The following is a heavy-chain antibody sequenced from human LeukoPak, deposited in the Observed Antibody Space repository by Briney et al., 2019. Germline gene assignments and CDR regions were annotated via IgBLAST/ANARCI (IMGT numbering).Heavy chain of an antibody. J-gene: IGHJ4*02. Sequence: PGGSLRLSCAASGFAFNTYDMNWVRQAPGRGREGVASITTTSSYIYYADSVKGRFSISRDISKNALYLQMNSLRGGDTAVYYCARGGPGTTLDCWGQGTLVTVSS. CDR3: ARGGPGTTLDC. CDR1: GFAFNTYD. CDR2: ITTTSSYI. V-gene: IGHV3-21*01. D-gene: IGHD1-14*01.